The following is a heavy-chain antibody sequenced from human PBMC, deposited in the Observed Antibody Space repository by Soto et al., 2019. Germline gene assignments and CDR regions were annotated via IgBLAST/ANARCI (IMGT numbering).Heavy chain of an antibody. CDR3: ARALAEGSGYTDY. CDR2: IYSSGST. CDR1: GGSISTYA. Sequence: SETLSLSCSVFGGSISTYAWTWIRQSAGKGLEWIGRIYSSGSTNYNPSLKSRVTMSMDTSKSQFSLKVNSVTAADTAMYYCARALAEGSGYTDYWGQGTLVTVSS. J-gene: IGHJ4*02. V-gene: IGHV4-4*07. D-gene: IGHD5-12*01.